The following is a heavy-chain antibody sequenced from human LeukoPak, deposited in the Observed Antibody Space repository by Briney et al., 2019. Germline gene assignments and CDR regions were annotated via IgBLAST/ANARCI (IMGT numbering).Heavy chain of an antibody. J-gene: IGHJ4*02. CDR2: ISAYNGNT. Sequence: ASVQVSCKASGYTFTSYGISWVRQAPGQGLEWMGWISAYNGNTNYAQKLQGRVTMTTDTSTSTAYMELRSLRSDDTAVYYCARVHYYDSSGYYSQAGWYFDYWGQGTLVTVSS. D-gene: IGHD3-22*01. CDR1: GYTFTSYG. V-gene: IGHV1-18*01. CDR3: ARVHYYDSSGYYSQAGWYFDY.